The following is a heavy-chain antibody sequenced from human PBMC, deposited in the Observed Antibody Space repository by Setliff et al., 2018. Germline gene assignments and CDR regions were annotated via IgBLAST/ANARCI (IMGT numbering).Heavy chain of an antibody. CDR3: ARTGGTFDD. CDR2: IYNSGST. V-gene: IGHV4-59*01. Sequence: SETLSPTCTVTGGSISSYYWSWLRQPPGKGLEWIGYIYNSGSTDYNPSLKSRVTISVDTSKNQFPLKLSSMTAADTAVYYCARTGGTFDDWGQGTMVTVSS. CDR1: GGSISSYY. J-gene: IGHJ4*02.